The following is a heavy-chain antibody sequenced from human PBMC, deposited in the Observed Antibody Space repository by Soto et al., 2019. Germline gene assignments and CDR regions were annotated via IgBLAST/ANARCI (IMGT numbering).Heavy chain of an antibody. CDR1: GFTFSSYG. Sequence: GGSLRLSCAASGFTFSSYGMHWVRQAPGKGLEWVAVISYDGSNKYYADSVKGRFTISRDNSKNTLYLQMNSLRAEDTAVYYCAKANHDYGDALATFDYWGQGTLAPVSS. J-gene: IGHJ4*02. CDR2: ISYDGSNK. V-gene: IGHV3-30*18. D-gene: IGHD4-17*01. CDR3: AKANHDYGDALATFDY.